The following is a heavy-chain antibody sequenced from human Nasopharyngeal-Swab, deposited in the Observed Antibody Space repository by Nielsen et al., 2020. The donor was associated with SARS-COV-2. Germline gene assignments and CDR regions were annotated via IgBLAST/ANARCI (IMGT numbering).Heavy chain of an antibody. CDR2: ISGSGGRT. V-gene: IGHV3-23*01. CDR3: AKHYDFWSGYFDY. D-gene: IGHD3-3*01. Sequence: GESLKISCAASGFSFSTYAMSWVRQAPGKGLEWVSAISGSGGRTYYGDSVKGRFTISRDNAKNSLYLQMNSLRAEDTAIYYCAKHYDFWSGYFDYWGQGTLVTVSS. CDR1: GFSFSTYA. J-gene: IGHJ4*02.